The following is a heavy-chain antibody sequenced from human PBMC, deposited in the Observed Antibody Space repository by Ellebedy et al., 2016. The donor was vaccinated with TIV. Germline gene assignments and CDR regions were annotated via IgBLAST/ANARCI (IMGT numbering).Heavy chain of an antibody. Sequence: PGGSLRLSCAASGISVRSYAMSWVRQAPGKGLVWVSRLIGDGTNRDYADSVKGRFTISRDNAKNTLYLQMDSLRAEDTAVYYCARDLHIVATDYWGQGTLVTVSS. J-gene: IGHJ4*02. V-gene: IGHV3-74*01. CDR2: LIGDGTNR. D-gene: IGHD5-12*01. CDR3: ARDLHIVATDY. CDR1: GISVRSYA.